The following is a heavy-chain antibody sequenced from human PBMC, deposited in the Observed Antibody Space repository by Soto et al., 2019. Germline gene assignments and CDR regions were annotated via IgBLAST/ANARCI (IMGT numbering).Heavy chain of an antibody. CDR2: ISYDGSNK. Sequence: PGGSLRLSCAASGFTFSSYGMHWVRQAPGKGLEWVAVISYDGSNKYYADSVKGRFTISRDNSKNTLYLQMNSLRAEDTAVYYRAKGLNKVKIPLRFLEWLAGPMGFDPWGQGTLVTVSS. D-gene: IGHD3-3*01. CDR3: AKGLNKVKIPLRFLEWLAGPMGFDP. J-gene: IGHJ5*02. V-gene: IGHV3-30*18. CDR1: GFTFSSYG.